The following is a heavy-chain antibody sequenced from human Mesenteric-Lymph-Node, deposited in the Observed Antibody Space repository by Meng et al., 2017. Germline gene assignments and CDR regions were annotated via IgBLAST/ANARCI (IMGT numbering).Heavy chain of an antibody. J-gene: IGHJ4*02. Sequence: GESLKISCAASGFTFSAYAMAWVRQAPGKGLEWVSTINNYGGTTFYAGSVKGRFTISRDNSKNTVSLQMNSLRGEDTAIYYCAKQRGSSIDTWHSDYWGQGTLVTVSS. CDR1: GFTFSAYA. V-gene: IGHV3-23*01. CDR2: INNYGGTT. D-gene: IGHD2/OR15-2a*01. CDR3: AKQRGSSIDTWHSDY.